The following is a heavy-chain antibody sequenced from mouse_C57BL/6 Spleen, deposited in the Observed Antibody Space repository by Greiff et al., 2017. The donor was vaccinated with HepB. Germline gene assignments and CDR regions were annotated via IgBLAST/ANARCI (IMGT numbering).Heavy chain of an antibody. V-gene: IGHV5-17*01. CDR1: GFTFSDYG. CDR3: ARTAYGPYAMDY. D-gene: IGHD1-2*01. CDR2: ISSGSSTI. J-gene: IGHJ4*01. Sequence: EVQLVESGGGLVKPGGSLKLSCAASGFTFSDYGMHWVRQAPEKGLEWVAYISSGSSTIYYADTVKGRFTISRDNAKNTLFLQMTSLRSEDTAMYYCARTAYGPYAMDYWGQGTSVTVSS.